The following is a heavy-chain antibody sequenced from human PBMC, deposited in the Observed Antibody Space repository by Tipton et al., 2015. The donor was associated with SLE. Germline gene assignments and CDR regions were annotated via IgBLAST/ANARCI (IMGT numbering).Heavy chain of an antibody. J-gene: IGHJ4*02. CDR2: IYYSGST. Sequence: TLSLTCTVSGDSISSHYWSWIRQPPGKGLEWIAYIYYSGSTNYNPSLKSRVTISVDTSKNQFYLKLSSVTAADTALYYCASSGSYRASFDYRGQGILVTVSS. CDR3: ASSGSYRASFDY. V-gene: IGHV4-59*11. CDR1: GDSISSHY. D-gene: IGHD1-26*01.